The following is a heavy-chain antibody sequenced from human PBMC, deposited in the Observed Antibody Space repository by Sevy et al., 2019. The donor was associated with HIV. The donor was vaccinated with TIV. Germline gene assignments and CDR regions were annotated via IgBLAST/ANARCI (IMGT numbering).Heavy chain of an antibody. CDR3: ANAYSGSYSHSYLYALDV. CDR2: ISHDGINE. Sequence: GGSLRLSCIGSGFSLSYYGIHWVGQSPGKGLDSVALISHDGINEYYADSVKGRFTISRDNSKNTVYLEMNSLRNEDTAIYFCANAYSGSYSHSYLYALDVWGQGATVTVSS. CDR1: GFSLSYYG. D-gene: IGHD1-26*01. V-gene: IGHV3-30*18. J-gene: IGHJ6*02.